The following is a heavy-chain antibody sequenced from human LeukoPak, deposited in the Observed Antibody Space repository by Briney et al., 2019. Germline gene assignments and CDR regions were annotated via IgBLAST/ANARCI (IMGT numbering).Heavy chain of an antibody. CDR2: FDPEDGET. Sequence: ASVKVSCKVSGYTLTELSMHWVRQAPGKGLEWMGGFDPEDGETIHAQKFQGRVTMTEDTSTDTAHMELSSLRSEDTAVYYCATDHYYGSGGYYINGYFDYWGQGTLVTVSS. J-gene: IGHJ4*02. V-gene: IGHV1-24*01. CDR3: ATDHYYGSGGYYINGYFDY. D-gene: IGHD3-10*01. CDR1: GYTLTELS.